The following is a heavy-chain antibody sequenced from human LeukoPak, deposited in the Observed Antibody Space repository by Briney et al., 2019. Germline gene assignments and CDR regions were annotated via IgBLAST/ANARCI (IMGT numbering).Heavy chain of an antibody. Sequence: SGGSLRLSCAASGFTFSSYDMHWVRQVTGKGLEWVSAIGTAGDPSYPGSVKGRFTISRENAKNSLYLQMNGLRAGDTAVYYCARGYGYSYDYWGQGTLVTVSS. J-gene: IGHJ4*02. V-gene: IGHV3-13*05. CDR3: ARGYGYSYDY. D-gene: IGHD5-18*01. CDR2: IGTAGDP. CDR1: GFTFSSYD.